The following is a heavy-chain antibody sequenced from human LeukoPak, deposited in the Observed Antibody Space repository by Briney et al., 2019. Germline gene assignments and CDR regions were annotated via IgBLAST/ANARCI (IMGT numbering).Heavy chain of an antibody. Sequence: PSETLSLTCAVYGGSFSGYYWSWIRQPPGKGLEWIGEINHSGSTNYNPSLKSRVTISVDTSKNQFSLKLSSVTAADTAVYYCARGKYRAWFDPWGQGTLVTVSS. D-gene: IGHD6-6*01. CDR2: INHSGST. CDR1: GGSFSGYY. J-gene: IGHJ5*02. V-gene: IGHV4-34*01. CDR3: ARGKYRAWFDP.